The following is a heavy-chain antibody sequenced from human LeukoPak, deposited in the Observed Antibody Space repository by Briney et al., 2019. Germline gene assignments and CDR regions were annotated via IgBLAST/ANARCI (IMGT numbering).Heavy chain of an antibody. D-gene: IGHD3-16*01. CDR1: EFTFRTFA. CDR2: INFIGGIK. Sequence: GGPRRPSCAASEFTFRTFAMNGVRQPPGKGWGWVAVINFIGGIKYYADSVKGRFTISRDNSKNALYLQMNSLRAEDTAVYYCARVLGAQIGSSEKYFDSWGQGTLVTVSS. J-gene: IGHJ4*02. V-gene: IGHV3-30*04. CDR3: ARVLGAQIGSSEKYFDS.